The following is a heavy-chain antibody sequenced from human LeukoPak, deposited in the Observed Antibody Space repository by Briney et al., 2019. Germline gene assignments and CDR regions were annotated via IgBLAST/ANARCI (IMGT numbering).Heavy chain of an antibody. CDR2: ISSSSTI. D-gene: IGHD3-22*01. Sequence: GGSLRLSCAASGFTFSSYEMNWVRQAPGKGLEWVSYISSSSTIYYADSVKGRFTISRDNAKNSLYLQMNSLRAEDTAVYYCARGAFTYDSSGYAGYWGQGTLVTVSS. J-gene: IGHJ4*02. CDR3: ARGAFTYDSSGYAGY. CDR1: GFTFSSYE. V-gene: IGHV3-48*03.